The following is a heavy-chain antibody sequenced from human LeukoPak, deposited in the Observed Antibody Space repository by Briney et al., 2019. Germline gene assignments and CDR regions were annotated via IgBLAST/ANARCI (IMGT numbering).Heavy chain of an antibody. Sequence: ASVKVSCKASGYTFTSYDINWVRRATGQGLEWMGWMNPNSGDTDYAQKFQGRVTMTRNTSISTAYMDLSSLRSEDTAVYYCARGPLPGADPYYFDYWGQGTLVTVSS. CDR2: MNPNSGDT. CDR1: GYTFTSYD. J-gene: IGHJ4*02. CDR3: ARGPLPGADPYYFDY. D-gene: IGHD3-10*01. V-gene: IGHV1-8*01.